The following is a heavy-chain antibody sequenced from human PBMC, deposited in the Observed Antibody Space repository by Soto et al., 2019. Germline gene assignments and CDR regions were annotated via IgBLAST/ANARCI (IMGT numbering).Heavy chain of an antibody. CDR3: AREDIVVVVAATRYSYYGMDV. J-gene: IGHJ6*02. CDR1: GGTFSSYA. V-gene: IGHV1-69*13. D-gene: IGHD2-15*01. Sequence: SVKVSCKASGGTFSSYAISWVRQAPGQGLEWMGGIIPIFGTANYAQKSQGRVTITADESTSTAYMELSSLRSEDTAVYYCAREDIVVVVAATRYSYYGMDVWGQGTTVTVSS. CDR2: IIPIFGTA.